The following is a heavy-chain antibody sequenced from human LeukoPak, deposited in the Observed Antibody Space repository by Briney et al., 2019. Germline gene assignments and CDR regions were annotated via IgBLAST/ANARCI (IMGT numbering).Heavy chain of an antibody. CDR1: GGSFSGYY. J-gene: IGHJ6*03. CDR3: ARTGGSFYFYYYMDV. V-gene: IGHV4-34*01. Sequence: PSETLSLTCAVYGGSFSGYYWSWIRQPPGKGLEWIGEINHSGSTNYNPSLKSRVTISVDTSRNQFSLKLSSVTAADTAVYYCARTGGSFYFYYYMDVWGKGTTVTVSS. D-gene: IGHD1-26*01. CDR2: INHSGST.